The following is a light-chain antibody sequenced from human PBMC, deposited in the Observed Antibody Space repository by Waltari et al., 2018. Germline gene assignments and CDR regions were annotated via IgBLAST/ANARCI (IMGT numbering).Light chain of an antibody. CDR1: QSVLYSSNNKNY. V-gene: IGKV4-1*01. J-gene: IGKJ2*01. Sequence: DIVMTQSPDSLAVSLGERATINCKSSQSVLYSSNNKNYLAWYQQKPGQPPKLLIYWASTRESGVPDRFSGGGSGTDFTLTISSLQAEDVAVYYCHQYYTTPHTFGQGTKLEIK. CDR2: WAS. CDR3: HQYYTTPHT.